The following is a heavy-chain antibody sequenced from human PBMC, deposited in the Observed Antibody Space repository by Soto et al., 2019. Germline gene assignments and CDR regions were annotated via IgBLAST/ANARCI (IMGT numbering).Heavy chain of an antibody. CDR1: GGSISSGGYY. D-gene: IGHD2-15*01. CDR3: ARFKSGVYCSGGSCPPTNWFDP. J-gene: IGHJ5*02. Sequence: SETLSLTCTVSGGSISSGGYYWSWIRQHPGKGLEWIGYIYYSGSTYYNPSLKSRVTISVDTSKNQFSLKLSSVTAADTAVYYCARFKSGVYCSGGSCPPTNWFDPWGQGTLVTVSS. CDR2: IYYSGST. V-gene: IGHV4-30-4*08.